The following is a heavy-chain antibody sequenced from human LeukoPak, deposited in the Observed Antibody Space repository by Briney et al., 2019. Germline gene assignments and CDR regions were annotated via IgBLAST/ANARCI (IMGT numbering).Heavy chain of an antibody. J-gene: IGHJ6*02. CDR1: GYTFTTYG. D-gene: IGHD2-2*01. Sequence: ASVKVSCKTSGYTFTTYGISWVRQDPGQGLEWMGWISPYNANTNYAQKLQGRVTMTTDTSTSTAYMELRSLRSDDTAVYYCARDLGYHLLTNYYYYGMDVWGQGTTVTVSS. CDR2: ISPYNANT. V-gene: IGHV1-18*01. CDR3: ARDLGYHLLTNYYYYGMDV.